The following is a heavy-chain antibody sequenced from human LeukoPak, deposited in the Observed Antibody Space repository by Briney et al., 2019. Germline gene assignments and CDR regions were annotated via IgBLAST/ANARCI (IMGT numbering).Heavy chain of an antibody. D-gene: IGHD3-22*01. CDR3: AKDGLTYYYDSRAPPGLGY. Sequence: GGSLRLSCAASGFTFSSYGMHWVRQAPGKGLEWVAVIWYGGSNKYYADSVKGRFTISRDNSKDTLYLQMNSLRAEDTAVYYCAKDGLTYYYDSRAPPGLGYWGQGTLVTVSS. V-gene: IGHV3-33*06. J-gene: IGHJ4*02. CDR2: IWYGGSNK. CDR1: GFTFSSYG.